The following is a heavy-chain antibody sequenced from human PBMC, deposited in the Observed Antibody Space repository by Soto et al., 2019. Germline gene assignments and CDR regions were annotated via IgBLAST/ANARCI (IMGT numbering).Heavy chain of an antibody. J-gene: IGHJ4*02. CDR3: ARAEECNGGSCYLNY. CDR1: GYTFTSYF. V-gene: IGHV1-46*03. D-gene: IGHD2-15*01. CDR2: INPLEDTT. Sequence: GASVKVSCKASGYTFTSYFLHWVRQAPGQGLEWMGIINPLEDTTTYAQKFQGRVTMTRDTSTSTLYMELSSLRSEDTAVYYCARAEECNGGSCYLNYWGQGTLVTVSS.